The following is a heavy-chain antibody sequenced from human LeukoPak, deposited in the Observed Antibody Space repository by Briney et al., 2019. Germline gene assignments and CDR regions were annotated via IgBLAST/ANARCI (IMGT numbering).Heavy chain of an antibody. CDR2: IFHTGST. CDR1: GDSISSGNY. CDR3: ARSKSELAYFDY. J-gene: IGHJ4*02. V-gene: IGHV4-38-2*02. D-gene: IGHD1-26*01. Sequence: SETLSLTCTVSGDSISSGNYWGWIRQPPGKGLEWIGSIFHTGSTNYNPSLKSRVPISIEKSKNQFSLRLSSVTAADTAVYYCARSKSELAYFDYWGQGTLVTVSS.